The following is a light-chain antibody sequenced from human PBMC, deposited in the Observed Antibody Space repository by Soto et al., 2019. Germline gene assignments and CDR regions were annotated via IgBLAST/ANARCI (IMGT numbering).Light chain of an antibody. Sequence: QSVLTQAPSASGPPGQRVTISCSGSNSNIGNNNVNWYQMVPGTAPNLLIYRNNQRPSGVPDRFSASKSGTSASLAISGLRSEDEADYYCAAWDDSRSGVVFGGGTQLTVL. V-gene: IGLV1-44*01. CDR1: NSNIGNNN. CDR2: RNN. J-gene: IGLJ7*01. CDR3: AAWDDSRSGVV.